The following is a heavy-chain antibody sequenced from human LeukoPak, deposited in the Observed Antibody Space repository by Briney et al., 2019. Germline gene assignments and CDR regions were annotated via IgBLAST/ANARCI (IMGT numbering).Heavy chain of an antibody. D-gene: IGHD6-13*01. CDR1: GGSLSNSSYY. Sequence: SETLSLTCAVSGGSLSNSSYYWSWIRQPPGKGLEWIGYIYYSGSTNYNPSLKSRVTISVDTSKNQFSLKLSSVTAADTAVYYCARGGRASIAAAGTLSYWGQGTLVTVSS. J-gene: IGHJ4*02. CDR3: ARGGRASIAAAGTLSY. V-gene: IGHV4-61*01. CDR2: IYYSGST.